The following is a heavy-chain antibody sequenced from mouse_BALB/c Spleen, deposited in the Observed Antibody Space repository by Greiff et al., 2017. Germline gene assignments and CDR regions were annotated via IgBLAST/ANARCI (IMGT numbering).Heavy chain of an antibody. J-gene: IGHJ4*01. Sequence: EVQLVESGGGLVQPGGSRKLSCAASGFTFSSFGMHWVRQAPEKGLEWVAYISSGSSTIYYADTVKGRFTISRDNPKNTLFLQMTSLRSEDTAMYYCARFREGYAMDYWGQGTSVTVSS. CDR3: ARFREGYAMDY. CDR1: GFTFSSFG. V-gene: IGHV5-17*02. CDR2: ISSGSSTI.